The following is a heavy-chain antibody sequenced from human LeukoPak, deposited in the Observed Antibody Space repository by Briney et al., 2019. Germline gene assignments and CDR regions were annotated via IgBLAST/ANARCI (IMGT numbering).Heavy chain of an antibody. D-gene: IGHD6-13*01. CDR3: TRPGYSSSVGSDY. CDR2: IKSKTDGGTT. V-gene: IGHV3-15*01. Sequence: GGSLRLSCAASGFTFSNAWMSWVRQAPGKGLEWVGRIKSKTDGGTTDYAAPVIGRFTISRDDSKNTAYLQMNSLKTVDTAVYYCTRPGYSSSVGSDYWGQGTLVTVSS. CDR1: GFTFSNAW. J-gene: IGHJ4*02.